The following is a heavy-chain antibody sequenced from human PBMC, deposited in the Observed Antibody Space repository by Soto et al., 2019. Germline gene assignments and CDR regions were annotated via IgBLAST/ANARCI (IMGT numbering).Heavy chain of an antibody. V-gene: IGHV3-30*03. CDR1: GFTFSHYG. CDR3: ASYSGKYQGRIDY. D-gene: IGHD1-26*01. CDR2: ISYDGSNK. J-gene: IGHJ4*02. Sequence: QVQLVESGGGVVQRGRSLRLSCAASGFTFSHYGIHWVRQAPGKGLEWLAVISYDGSNKHYADSVKVRLTVSRDNSKKALYRQLNSVRAEDKAVYFCASYSGKYQGRIDYWGQGTLVTVSS.